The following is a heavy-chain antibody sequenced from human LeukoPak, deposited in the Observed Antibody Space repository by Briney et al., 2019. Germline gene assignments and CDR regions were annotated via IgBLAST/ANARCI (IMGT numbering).Heavy chain of an antibody. D-gene: IGHD2-21*02. J-gene: IGHJ4*02. V-gene: IGHV1-18*01. CDR1: GYTFTSYG. Sequence: ASVKVSCKASGYTFTSYGISWVRQAPGQGLEWMGWISAYNGSTNYAQKLQGRVTMTTDTSTSTAYMELRSLRSDDTAVYYCARELLAYCGGDCYGPFDYWGQGALVTVSS. CDR3: ARELLAYCGGDCYGPFDY. CDR2: ISAYNGST.